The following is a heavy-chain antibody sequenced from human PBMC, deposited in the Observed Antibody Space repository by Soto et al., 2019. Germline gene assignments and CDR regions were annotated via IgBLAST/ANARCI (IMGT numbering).Heavy chain of an antibody. V-gene: IGHV4-31*03. Sequence: QVQLQESGPGLVKPSQTLSLTCTVSGGSISSGGYYWSWIRQHPGKGLEWIGYIYYSGSTYYNPSLTSRVTISVDTSKNQFSLKLSSVTAADTAVYYCAREIRGSSWPHFDYWGQGTLVTVSS. CDR1: GGSISSGGYY. D-gene: IGHD6-13*01. J-gene: IGHJ4*02. CDR2: IYYSGST. CDR3: AREIRGSSWPHFDY.